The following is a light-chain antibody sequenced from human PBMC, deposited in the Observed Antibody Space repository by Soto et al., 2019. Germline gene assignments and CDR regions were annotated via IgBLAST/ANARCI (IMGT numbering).Light chain of an antibody. V-gene: IGKV1-27*01. CDR3: QHYDNSPMYT. Sequence: DIQMTQSPSSLSASVGDRVTITCRASQDIRNFLAWYQKKPGKAPRLLIYDASALQSGVPSRFSALGSGTDFTLTISSLQPDDVAVYYCQHYDNSPMYTFGQGTKLEIK. CDR2: DAS. J-gene: IGKJ2*01. CDR1: QDIRNF.